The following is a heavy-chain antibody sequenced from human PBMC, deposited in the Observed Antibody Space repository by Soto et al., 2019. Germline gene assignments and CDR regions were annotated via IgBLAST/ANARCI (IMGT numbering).Heavy chain of an antibody. D-gene: IGHD2-15*01. V-gene: IGHV1-3*01. J-gene: IGHJ5*02. CDR2: INAGNGNT. CDR1: GYTFTSYA. Sequence: GASVKVSCKASGYTFTSYAMHWVRQAPGQRLEWMGWINAGNGNTKYSQKFQGRVTITRDTSASTAYMELSSLRSEDTAVYYCARDVRGCSGGSCFNWFDPWGQGTLVTVSS. CDR3: ARDVRGCSGGSCFNWFDP.